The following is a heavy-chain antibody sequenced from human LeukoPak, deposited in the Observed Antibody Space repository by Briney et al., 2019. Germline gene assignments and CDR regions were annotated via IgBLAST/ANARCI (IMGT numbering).Heavy chain of an antibody. V-gene: IGHV3-30-3*01. CDR1: GFTFNSYA. Sequence: QPGGSLRLSCAASGFTFNSYALHWVRQAPGKGLEWVAVISSDGSNKYYADSVKGRFTISRDSSKNTLYLQMNSLRAEDTAVYYCAKDLRFLESFLGLAFDIWGQGTMVTVSS. J-gene: IGHJ3*02. D-gene: IGHD3-3*01. CDR3: AKDLRFLESFLGLAFDI. CDR2: ISSDGSNK.